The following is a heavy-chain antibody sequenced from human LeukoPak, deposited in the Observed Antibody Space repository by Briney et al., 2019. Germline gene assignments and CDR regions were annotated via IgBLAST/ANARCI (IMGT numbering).Heavy chain of an antibody. J-gene: IGHJ4*02. CDR3: ATDASGDSYADY. Sequence: GGSLRLSCAASGFTFGTYWMNWVRQAPGRGLEWVANIKPDGSHIYYVDSVKGRFTISRDNAKNSLYLQIISLRAEGTAIYYCATDASGDSYADYWGQGTRVTVSS. CDR2: IKPDGSHI. D-gene: IGHD5-18*01. CDR1: GFTFGTYW. V-gene: IGHV3-7*01.